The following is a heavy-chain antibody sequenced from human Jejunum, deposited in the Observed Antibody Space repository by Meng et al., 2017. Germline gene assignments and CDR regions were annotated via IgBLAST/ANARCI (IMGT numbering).Heavy chain of an antibody. CDR3: AKEVTTGVGANDL. J-gene: IGHJ5*02. Sequence: VKLWHARGEWREPEASMKVSCKEFGNRYSNCHMHWLRQAPGQGLEWMGIITPNGDTTRYSQNLQGRLTMTRDTSTSTLYMELSSLTSDDTAVYYCAKEVTTGVGANDLWGQGTLVTVSS. D-gene: IGHD1-26*01. CDR1: GNRYSNCH. CDR2: ITPNGDTT. V-gene: IGHV1-46*01.